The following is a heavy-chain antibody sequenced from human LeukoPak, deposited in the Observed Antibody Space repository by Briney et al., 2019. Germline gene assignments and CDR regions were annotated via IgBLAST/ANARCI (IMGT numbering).Heavy chain of an antibody. J-gene: IGHJ4*02. CDR1: GFTFSSYD. Sequence: GRSLRLSCAASGFTFSSYDMHWVRQAPGKGPEWVAVIWYDGSNKYYAGSVKGRFTISRDNSKNTLYLQMNSLRAEDTAVYYCAKSSSGYFWYYFDYWGQGTLVTVSS. CDR2: IWYDGSNK. CDR3: AKSSSGYFWYYFDY. V-gene: IGHV3-33*06. D-gene: IGHD3-22*01.